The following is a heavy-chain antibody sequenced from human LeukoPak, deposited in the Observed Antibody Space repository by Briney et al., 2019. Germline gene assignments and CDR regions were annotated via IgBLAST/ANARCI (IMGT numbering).Heavy chain of an antibody. J-gene: IGHJ3*02. V-gene: IGHV3-23*01. CDR3: TKRDDDNYYSGRDVFDI. CDR2: ISASGDST. Sequence: GGSLRHSCAASGFTFSSYAMSWVRQAPGKGPEWVSSISASGDSTYYIDSVKGRFTISRDNSKNTLDLQMNSLRAEDTAVYYCTKRDDDNYYSGRDVFDIWGQGTMVTVSS. D-gene: IGHD3-22*01. CDR1: GFTFSSYA.